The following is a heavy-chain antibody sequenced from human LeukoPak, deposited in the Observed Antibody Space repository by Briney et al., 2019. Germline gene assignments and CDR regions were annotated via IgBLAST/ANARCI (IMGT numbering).Heavy chain of an antibody. CDR3: TRDHPIAAAGTFDY. J-gene: IGHJ4*02. CDR2: IRSKAYGGTT. V-gene: IGHV3-49*04. D-gene: IGHD6-13*01. Sequence: PGGSLRLSCTASGFTFGDYAMSWVRQAPGKGLEGVSFIRSKAYGGTTEYAASVKGRFTISRDDSKSIAYLQMKRLKTEDTAVYYCTRDHPIAAAGTFDYWGQGTLVTVSS. CDR1: GFTFGDYA.